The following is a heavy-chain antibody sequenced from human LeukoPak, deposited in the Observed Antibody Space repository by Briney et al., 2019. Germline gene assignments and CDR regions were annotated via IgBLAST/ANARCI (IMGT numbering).Heavy chain of an antibody. J-gene: IGHJ4*02. Sequence: GSLRLSCAASGFSFSSFGMHWVRQAPGKGLEWVTSIRYDGSRKHYTDSVKGRFTISRDNSKNTLYLQMNSLRDEDTAVYYCAKDYGDFGDSSSYLDHWGQGTLVTVSS. D-gene: IGHD4-17*01. CDR3: AKDYGDFGDSSSYLDH. V-gene: IGHV3-30*02. CDR1: GFSFSSFG. CDR2: IRYDGSRK.